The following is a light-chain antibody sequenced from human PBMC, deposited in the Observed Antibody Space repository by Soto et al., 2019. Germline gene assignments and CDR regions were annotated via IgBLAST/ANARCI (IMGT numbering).Light chain of an antibody. Sequence: VLTQPASVSGSPGQSITISCTGTSSDVGRYNLVSWYQHHPGKAPKLIIYDVTQWPSGASNRFSGSKSGNTASLTIFGLQAEDEADYYCCSYAGTTTFYVFGTGTKVTVL. CDR2: DVT. CDR3: CSYAGTTTFYV. V-gene: IGLV2-23*02. J-gene: IGLJ1*01. CDR1: SSDVGRYNL.